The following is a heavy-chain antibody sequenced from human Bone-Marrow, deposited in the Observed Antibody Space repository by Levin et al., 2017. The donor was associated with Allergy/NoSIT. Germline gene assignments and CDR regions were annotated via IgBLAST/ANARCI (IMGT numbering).Heavy chain of an antibody. D-gene: IGHD3-16*01. CDR3: ARGGGQWGTPDYYSYYMDV. CDR2: IRQDGSEE. Sequence: AGGSLRLSCAASGFTFSTYWMTWVRQAPGKGLEWVANIRQDGSEEFYVDSVKGRFTISRDNAENSLFLQMNSLRAEDTAVYFCARGGGQWGTPDYYSYYMDVWGKGTTVTVSS. J-gene: IGHJ6*03. V-gene: IGHV3-7*01. CDR1: GFTFSTYW.